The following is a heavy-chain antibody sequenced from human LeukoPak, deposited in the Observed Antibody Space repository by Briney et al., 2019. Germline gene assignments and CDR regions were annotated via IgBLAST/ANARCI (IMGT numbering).Heavy chain of an antibody. CDR2: INHSGST. D-gene: IGHD3-16*01. CDR1: GGSFSGYY. Sequence: SETLSLTCAVYGGSFSGYYWSWIRQPPGKGLEWIGEINHSGSTNYNPSLKSRVTISVDTSKNQFSLKLSSVTAADTAVYYCARTDHDVSLDGAFDIWGQGTMVTVSS. J-gene: IGHJ3*02. V-gene: IGHV4-34*01. CDR3: ARTDHDVSLDGAFDI.